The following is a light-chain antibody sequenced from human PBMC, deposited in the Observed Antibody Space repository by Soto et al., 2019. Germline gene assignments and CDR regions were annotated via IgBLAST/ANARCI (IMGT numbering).Light chain of an antibody. V-gene: IGLV1-44*01. J-gene: IGLJ3*02. CDR2: SNN. Sequence: QSVLTQPPSASGTPGQRVTISCSGSSSNIGSNTVNWYQQLPGTAPKLLTYSNNQRPSGVPDRFSGSKSGTSASLAISGLQSEDEADYYCAAWDDSLNGSWVFGGGTKVTVL. CDR3: AAWDDSLNGSWV. CDR1: SSNIGSNT.